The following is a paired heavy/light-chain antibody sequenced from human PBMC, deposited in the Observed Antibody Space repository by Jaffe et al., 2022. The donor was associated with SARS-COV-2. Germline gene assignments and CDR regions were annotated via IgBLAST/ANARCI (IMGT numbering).Heavy chain of an antibody. Sequence: QVQLQESGPGLVKPSETLSLTCTVSGGSISSYYWSWIRQPAGKGLEWIGRIYTSGSTNYNPSLKSRVTMSVDTSKNQFSLKLSSVTAADTAVYYCARDVADDFWGPDPNYYYYGMDVWGQGTTVTVSS. CDR1: GGSISSYY. CDR3: ARDVADDFWGPDPNYYYYGMDV. V-gene: IGHV4-4*07. D-gene: IGHD3-3*01. CDR2: IYTSGST. J-gene: IGHJ6*02.
Light chain of an antibody. V-gene: IGLV2-14*01. CDR3: SSYTSSSTLA. CDR2: EVS. Sequence: QSALTQPASVSGSPGQSITISCTGTSSDVGGYNYVSWYQQHPGKAPKLMIYEVSNRPSGVPDRFSGSKSGNTASLTISGLQAEDEADYYCSSYTSSSTLAFGGGTKLTVL. CDR1: SSDVGGYNY. J-gene: IGLJ3*02.